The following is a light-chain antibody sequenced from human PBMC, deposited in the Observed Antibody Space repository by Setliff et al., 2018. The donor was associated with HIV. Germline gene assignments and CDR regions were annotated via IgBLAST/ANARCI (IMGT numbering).Light chain of an antibody. CDR1: SSDVGTYDY. V-gene: IGLV2-8*01. J-gene: IGLJ3*02. CDR2: EVT. CDR3: SSYAGSNNWV. Sequence: QSALTQPPSASGSPGQSVTISCTGTSSDVGTYDYVSWYQQHPGKAPKLMMSEVTKRPSGVPERFSGSKSGNTASLTVSGLQVEDEADYYCSSYAGSNNWVFGGGTKVTVL.